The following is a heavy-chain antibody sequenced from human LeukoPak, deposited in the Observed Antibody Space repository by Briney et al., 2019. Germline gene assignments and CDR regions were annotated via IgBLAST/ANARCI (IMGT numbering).Heavy chain of an antibody. D-gene: IGHD2-21*02. CDR1: GFTFSSYW. Sequence: PGGSLRLSCAASGFTFSSYWMHWVRQAPGKGLVWVSRINSDGSSTSYADSVKGRFTISRDNAKNTLYLQMNSLRAEDTAVYYCARDAGLLHYYYYMDVWGKGTTVTVSS. CDR3: ARDAGLLHYYYYMDV. V-gene: IGHV3-74*01. J-gene: IGHJ6*03. CDR2: INSDGSST.